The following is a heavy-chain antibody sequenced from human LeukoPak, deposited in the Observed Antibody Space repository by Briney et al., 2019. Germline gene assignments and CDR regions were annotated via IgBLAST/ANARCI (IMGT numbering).Heavy chain of an antibody. J-gene: IGHJ4*02. CDR3: ARDPKSGDY. CDR1: GGTFSSYA. Sequence: GASVKVSCKASGGTFSSYAISWVRQAPGQGLEWMGRIIPILGIANYAQKFQGRVTITADKSTGTAYMELSSLRSEDTAVYYCARDPKSGDYWGQGTLVTVSS. V-gene: IGHV1-69*04. D-gene: IGHD1-1*01. CDR2: IIPILGIA.